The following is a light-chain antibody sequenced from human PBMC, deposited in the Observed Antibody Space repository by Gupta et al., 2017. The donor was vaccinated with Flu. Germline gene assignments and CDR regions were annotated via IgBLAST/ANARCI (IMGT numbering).Light chain of an antibody. J-gene: IGKJ1*01. CDR2: GAS. CDR1: QSVSSN. V-gene: IGKV3-15*01. Sequence: RATLSCRASQSVSSNLAWYQQKPGQAPKLLIYGASTRATGIPARFSGSGSGTEFTLTISSLQSEDFAVYYCKQYNNWPPPWTFGQGTKVDIK. CDR3: KQYNNWPPPWT.